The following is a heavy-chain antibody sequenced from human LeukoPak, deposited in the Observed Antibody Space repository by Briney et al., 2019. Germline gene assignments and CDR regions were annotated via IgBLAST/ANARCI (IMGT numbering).Heavy chain of an antibody. CDR3: ARGYSSSFHAFDI. J-gene: IGHJ3*02. CDR2: IYYSGST. D-gene: IGHD6-13*01. CDR1: GGSISSSSYY. Sequence: SETLSLTCTVSGGSISSSSYYWGWIRQPPGKGLEWIGSIYYSGSTYYNPSLKSRVTISVDTSKNQFSLKLSSVTAADTAVYYCARGYSSSFHAFDIWGQGTMVTVSS. V-gene: IGHV4-39*07.